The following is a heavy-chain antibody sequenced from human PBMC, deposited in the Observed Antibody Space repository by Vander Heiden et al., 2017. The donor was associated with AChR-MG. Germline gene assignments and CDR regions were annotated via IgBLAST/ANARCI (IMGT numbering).Heavy chain of an antibody. CDR2: INPNSGGT. CDR3: ARDLVPYYDSSGSIDY. V-gene: IGHV1-2*02. CDR1: GYTFTGYY. J-gene: IGHJ4*02. D-gene: IGHD3-22*01. Sequence: QVQLVQSGAEVTKPGASVKVSCKASGYTFTGYYMHWVRQAPGQGLEWMGWINPNSGGTNYAQKFQGRVTMTRDTSISTAYMELSRLRSDDTAVYYCARDLVPYYDSSGSIDYWGQGTLVTVSS.